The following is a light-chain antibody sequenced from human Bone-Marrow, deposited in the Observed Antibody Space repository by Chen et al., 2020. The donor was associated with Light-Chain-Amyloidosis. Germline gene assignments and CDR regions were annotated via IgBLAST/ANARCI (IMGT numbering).Light chain of an antibody. V-gene: IGLV1-47*01. Sequence: QSVLTQPPSASGTPGPRVTISCSGGSSTIGSNYVYWYQQLPGTAPQLLIYKNNQRPSGVPDRFSGSKSGTSASLAISGVRSEDEADYHCAAWYDTLSGPVFGGGTKVTVL. CDR3: AAWYDTLSGPV. CDR2: KNN. J-gene: IGLJ3*02. CDR1: SSTIGSNY.